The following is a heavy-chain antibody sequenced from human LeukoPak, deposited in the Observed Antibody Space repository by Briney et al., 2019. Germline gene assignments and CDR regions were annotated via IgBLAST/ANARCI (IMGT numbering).Heavy chain of an antibody. D-gene: IGHD3-3*01. Sequence: WIRQSPSRGLEWMGWINPNSGGTNYAQKFQGRVTMTRDTSISTAYMELSRLRSDDTAVYYCARAPRFGVVIQLDYWGQGTLVTVSS. V-gene: IGHV1-2*02. CDR2: INPNSGGT. J-gene: IGHJ4*02. CDR3: ARAPRFGVVIQLDY.